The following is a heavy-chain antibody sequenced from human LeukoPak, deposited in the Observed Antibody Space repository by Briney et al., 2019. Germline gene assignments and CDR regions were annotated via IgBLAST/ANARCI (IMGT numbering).Heavy chain of an antibody. CDR3: ARYSSEGISWFDP. J-gene: IGHJ5*02. CDR2: IYHSGST. V-gene: IGHV4-38-2*02. CDR1: GYSISSGYY. Sequence: SETLSLTCTVSGYSISSGYYWGWIRQPPGKGLEWIGSIYHSGSTYYNPSLKSRVTISVDTSKNQFSLKLSSVTAADTAVYYCARYSSEGISWFDPWGQGTLVTVSS. D-gene: IGHD6-25*01.